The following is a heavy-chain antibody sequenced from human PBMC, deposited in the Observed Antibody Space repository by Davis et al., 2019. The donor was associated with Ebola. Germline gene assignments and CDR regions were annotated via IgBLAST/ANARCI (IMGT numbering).Heavy chain of an antibody. CDR3: ARDFLWFGEVHHYYYYGMDV. CDR2: INSDGSST. D-gene: IGHD3-10*01. J-gene: IGHJ6*02. V-gene: IGHV3-74*01. Sequence: HTGGSLRLSCAASGFTFSSYWMHWVRQAPGKGLVWVSRINSDGSSTSYADSVKGRFTISRDNAKNSLYLQMNSLRAEDTAVYYCARDFLWFGEVHHYYYYGMDVWGQGTTVTVSS. CDR1: GFTFSSYW.